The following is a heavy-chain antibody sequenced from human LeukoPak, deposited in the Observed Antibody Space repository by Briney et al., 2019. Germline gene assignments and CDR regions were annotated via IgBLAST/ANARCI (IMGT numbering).Heavy chain of an antibody. CDR3: ARGAFLPQYRRDFDP. CDR2: MNPNNNNV. D-gene: IGHD6-6*01. CDR1: GYTFTSYD. V-gene: IGHV1-8*01. J-gene: IGHJ5*02. Sequence: ASVKVSCKASGYTFTSYDINWVRQATGQGLEWMGWMNPNNNNVGYAQKFQGRVTMTRDTSISTAYMELGSLTSEDTAVYCCARGAFLPQYRRDFDPWGQGTLVTVSS.